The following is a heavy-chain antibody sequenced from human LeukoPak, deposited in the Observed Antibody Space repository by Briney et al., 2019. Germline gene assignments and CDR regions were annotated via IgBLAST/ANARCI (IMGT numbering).Heavy chain of an antibody. CDR3: ARHGGGYYDFWSGFPNWFDP. Sequence: SETLSLTCTVSGGSISSYYWSWIRQPPGKGLEWIGYIYYSGSTTYNPSLKSRVTISVDTSKNQFSLKLSSVTAADTAVYYCARHGGGYYDFWSGFPNWFDPWGQGTLVTVSS. CDR1: GGSISSYY. CDR2: IYYSGST. J-gene: IGHJ5*02. V-gene: IGHV4-59*01. D-gene: IGHD3-3*01.